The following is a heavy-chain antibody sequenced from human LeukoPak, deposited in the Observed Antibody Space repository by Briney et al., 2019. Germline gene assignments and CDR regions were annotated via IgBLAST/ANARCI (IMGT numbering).Heavy chain of an antibody. CDR2: IYYSGST. CDR1: VGSINRYY. CDR3: ARARDGHINNWFDP. D-gene: IGHD5-24*01. Sequence: PSKNLPLTCTGSVGSINRYYWSWIRQHPGKGLEWIGYIYYSGSTNYNPSLKSRVTISVDTSKNQFSLKMSSVTAADTAVYYCARARDGHINNWFDPWGQGTLVTVSS. V-gene: IGHV4-59*01. J-gene: IGHJ5*02.